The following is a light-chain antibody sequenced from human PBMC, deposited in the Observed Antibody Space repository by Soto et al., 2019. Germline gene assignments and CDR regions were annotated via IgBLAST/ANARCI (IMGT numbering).Light chain of an antibody. V-gene: IGLV1-40*01. J-gene: IGLJ3*02. CDR1: RTNIGAGYE. CDR3: QSCDSSLRNSWV. Sequence: QSVLTQPPSVSGAPGQRGTISCTGGRTNIGAGYEVHWYQHLPGTAPKLLMYGVSNRPSGVPDRFSGSRSGTSASLAITGLQAEDEADYYCQSCDSSLRNSWVFGGGTKVNVL. CDR2: GVS.